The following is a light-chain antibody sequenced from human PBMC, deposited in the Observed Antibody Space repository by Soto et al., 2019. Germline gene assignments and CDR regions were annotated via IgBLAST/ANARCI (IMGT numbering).Light chain of an antibody. V-gene: IGKV1-39*01. J-gene: IGKJ4*02. CDR3: QQSYSTPPL. CDR1: QSISSY. Sequence: DIQMTQSPSSLSASVGDRVTITCRASQSISSYLNWYQQKPGKATKLLIYAASSLQSGVPSRFSGSGSGTDFALTISSLQPEDFATYYCQQSYSTPPLFGGGTKVEIK. CDR2: AAS.